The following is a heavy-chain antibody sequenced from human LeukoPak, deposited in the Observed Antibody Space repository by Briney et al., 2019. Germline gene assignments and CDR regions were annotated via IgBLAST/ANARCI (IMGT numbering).Heavy chain of an antibody. Sequence: GGSLRLSCAASGFTFSSYGMHWVRQAPGKGLEWVAVISYDGSNKYYGDSVKGRFTISRDNSKNTLYLQMNSLRAEDTAVYYCLSTYPLDYWGQGTLVTVSS. CDR3: LSTYPLDY. CDR1: GFTFSSYG. D-gene: IGHD2-2*01. J-gene: IGHJ4*02. V-gene: IGHV3-30*03. CDR2: ISYDGSNK.